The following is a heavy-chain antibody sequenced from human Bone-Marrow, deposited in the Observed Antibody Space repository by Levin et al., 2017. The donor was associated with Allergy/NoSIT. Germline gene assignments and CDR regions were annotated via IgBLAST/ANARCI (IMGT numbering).Heavy chain of an antibody. CDR1: GGTYSSYA. CDR2: IVPKLDTT. V-gene: IGHV1-69*06. CDR3: ATVAGLGS. D-gene: IGHD6-19*01. J-gene: IGHJ5*02. Sequence: KISCKASGGTYSSYAINWVRQAPGQGLEWMGVIVPKLDTTNYAQRFQGRVTITADKSTSTAYMELNSLKSEDTAVYYCATVAGLGSWGQGTLVTVSS.